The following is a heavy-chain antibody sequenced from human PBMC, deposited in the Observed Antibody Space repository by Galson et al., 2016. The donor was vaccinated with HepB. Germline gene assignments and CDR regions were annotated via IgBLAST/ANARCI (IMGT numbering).Heavy chain of an antibody. CDR1: GFTVSSNH. CDR2: VYSGGST. Sequence: SLRLSCAASGFTVSSNHMNWVRQAPGKGLEWVSVVYSGGSTYNADAVKGRFTISRDNSKNTVYLQINSLRAEGTDVYFCASNRKSFWYFDLWGRGTLVTVSS. D-gene: IGHD1-14*01. CDR3: ASNRKSFWYFDL. V-gene: IGHV3-53*01. J-gene: IGHJ2*01.